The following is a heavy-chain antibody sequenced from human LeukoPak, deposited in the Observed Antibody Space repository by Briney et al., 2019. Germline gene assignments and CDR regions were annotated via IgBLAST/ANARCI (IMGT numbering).Heavy chain of an antibody. J-gene: IGHJ6*03. V-gene: IGHV4-34*01. CDR2: INHSGST. Sequence: MSSPTLSLTCAVYGASFSGYYWSWIRQPPGEGLEWNGEINHSGSTNSNPSLKSRVPIPVDTSKNQFSLKLSSVTAADTAVYYCARANVRVVVVPAAILRHSSSGYYYYYMDVWGKGTTVTVSS. D-gene: IGHD2-2*02. CDR1: GASFSGYY. CDR3: ARANVRVVVVPAAILRHSSSGYYYYYMDV.